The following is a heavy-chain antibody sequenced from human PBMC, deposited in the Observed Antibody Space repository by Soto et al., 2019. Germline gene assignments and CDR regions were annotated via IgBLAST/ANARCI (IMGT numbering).Heavy chain of an antibody. CDR3: ARALYYDSSGYYYALDY. V-gene: IGHV3-20*04. J-gene: IGHJ4*02. CDR2: INWNGGST. Sequence: EVQLVESGGGVVRPGGSLRLSCAASGFTFDDYGMSWVRQAPGKGLEWVSGINWNGGSTGYADSVMGRFTISRDNAKNSLYLQMNSLRAEDTALYYCARALYYDSSGYYYALDYWGQGTLVTVSS. CDR1: GFTFDDYG. D-gene: IGHD3-22*01.